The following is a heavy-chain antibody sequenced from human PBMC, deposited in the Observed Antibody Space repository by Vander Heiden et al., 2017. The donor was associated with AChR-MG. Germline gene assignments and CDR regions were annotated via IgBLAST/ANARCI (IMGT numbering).Heavy chain of an antibody. CDR3: AKDSKGYSSGPVSDY. CDR2: ISGSGGST. V-gene: IGHV3-23*01. J-gene: IGHJ4*02. Sequence: EVQLLESGGGLVQPGGSLRLSCAASGVTFSSYAMSWVRQAPGRGLEWVSAISGSGGSTYYADSVKGRFTISRDNSKNTLYLQMNSLRAEDTAVYYCAKDSKGYSSGPVSDYWGQGTLVTVSS. CDR1: GVTFSSYA. D-gene: IGHD6-19*01.